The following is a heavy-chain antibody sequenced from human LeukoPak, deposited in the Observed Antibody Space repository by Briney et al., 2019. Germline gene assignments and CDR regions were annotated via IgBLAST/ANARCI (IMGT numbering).Heavy chain of an antibody. J-gene: IGHJ4*02. CDR3: ARRDYYGSGSPDF. D-gene: IGHD3-10*01. CDR2: INWNGDRT. Sequence: HGGSLRLSCAASGFTFHDYDMSWVRPSPGKGLEWVSGINWNGDRTGYADSVKSRFTISRDYAKKSLYLQMNSLRAEDTALYYCARRDYYGSGSPDFWGQGTLVTVSS. V-gene: IGHV3-20*04. CDR1: GFTFHDYD.